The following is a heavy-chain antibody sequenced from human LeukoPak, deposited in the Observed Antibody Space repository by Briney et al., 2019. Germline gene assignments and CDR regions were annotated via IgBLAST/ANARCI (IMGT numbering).Heavy chain of an antibody. CDR2: FDPEDGEA. CDR1: GYTLTELS. J-gene: IGHJ4*02. D-gene: IGHD3-22*01. Sequence: GASVKVSCKVSGYTLTELSMHWVRQAPGKGLEWMGGFDPEDGEAIYAQKFQGRVTMTEDTSTDTAYMELSSLRSEDTAVYYCAREGTYYYDSSGYFPYFDYWGQGTLVTVSS. CDR3: AREGTYYYDSSGYFPYFDY. V-gene: IGHV1-24*01.